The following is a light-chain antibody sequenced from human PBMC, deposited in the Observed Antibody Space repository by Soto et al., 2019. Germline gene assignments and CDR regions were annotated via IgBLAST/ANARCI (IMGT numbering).Light chain of an antibody. CDR3: SSYTSSSSYV. J-gene: IGLJ1*01. V-gene: IGLV2-14*01. CDR2: DVS. CDR1: SSDVGGYNY. Sequence: QSVLTQPASVSGSPGQSITISCTGTSSDVGGYNYVSWYQQHPGKAPKLMIYDVSNRPSGVSNRFSGSKSGSTASLTFSGFQVEDEADYYCSSYTSSSSYVFGTGTKVTVL.